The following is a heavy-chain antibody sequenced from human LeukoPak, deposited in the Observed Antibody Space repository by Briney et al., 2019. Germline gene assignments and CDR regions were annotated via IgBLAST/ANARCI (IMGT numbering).Heavy chain of an antibody. D-gene: IGHD3-10*02. Sequence: GGSLRLSCAASGFTFSSYWMNWVRQAPGKGLEWVANMNQGGSEKYYVDSVKGRFTISRDNAKNSLYLQMNSLRAEDTAVYYCAELGITMIGGVWGKGTTVTISS. V-gene: IGHV3-7*01. CDR3: AELGITMIGGV. CDR2: MNQGGSEK. J-gene: IGHJ6*04. CDR1: GFTFSSYW.